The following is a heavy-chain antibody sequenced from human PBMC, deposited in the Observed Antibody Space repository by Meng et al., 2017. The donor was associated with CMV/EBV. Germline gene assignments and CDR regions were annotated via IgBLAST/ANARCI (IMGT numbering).Heavy chain of an antibody. CDR1: GYTFTGYY. CDR3: SRVITIDDAFDI. CDR2: INPNSGCT. D-gene: IGHD3-10*01. V-gene: IGHV1-2*02. Sequence: ASVKVSCKASGYTFTGYYMHWVRQAPGQWLEWMGWINPNSGCTNYAQKFQGRVTMTRDTSISTAYMELSRLRSDDTAVYYCSRVITIDDAFDIWGQGTMVTVSS. J-gene: IGHJ3*02.